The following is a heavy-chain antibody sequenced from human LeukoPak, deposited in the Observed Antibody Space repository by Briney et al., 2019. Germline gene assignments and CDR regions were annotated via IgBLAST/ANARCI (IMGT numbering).Heavy chain of an antibody. D-gene: IGHD3-10*01. CDR1: CYTFTSYG. Sequence: VASVKVSCKASCYTFTSYGISWVRQAPGQGLEWMGWISVYNGNTNYAQKLQGRVTLTTDTSTSTAYMELRSLRSDDTAVYYCARDQGVRGANFDYWGQGTLVTVSS. CDR2: ISVYNGNT. V-gene: IGHV1-18*01. J-gene: IGHJ4*02. CDR3: ARDQGVRGANFDY.